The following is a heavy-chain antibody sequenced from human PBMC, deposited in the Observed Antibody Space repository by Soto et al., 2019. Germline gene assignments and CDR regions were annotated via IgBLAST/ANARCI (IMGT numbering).Heavy chain of an antibody. D-gene: IGHD2-8*01. J-gene: IGHJ4*02. CDR1: GFTFSTYE. CDR3: VSVNGYFES. V-gene: IGHV3-48*03. Sequence: GGSLRLSCAASGFTFSTYEMNWVRQAPGKGLQWVSYINRSGDTKHYADSAKGRFTISRDNAKNSLYLQMNSLRAEDTALDYCVSVNGYFESWGQGTLVTVSS. CDR2: INRSGDTK.